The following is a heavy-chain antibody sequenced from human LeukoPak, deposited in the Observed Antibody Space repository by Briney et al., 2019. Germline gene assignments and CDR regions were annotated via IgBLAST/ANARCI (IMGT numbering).Heavy chain of an antibody. V-gene: IGHV4-34*01. D-gene: IGHD3-16*01. J-gene: IGHJ4*02. CDR3: ARAGAYGGKYYFDY. Sequence: SETLSFTCAVYGGSFSGYYWSWIRQPPGKGLEWIGEINHSGSTNYNPSLKSRVTISVDTSKNQFSLKLSSVTAADTAVYYCARAGAYGGKYYFDYWGQGTLVTVSS. CDR2: INHSGST. CDR1: GGSFSGYY.